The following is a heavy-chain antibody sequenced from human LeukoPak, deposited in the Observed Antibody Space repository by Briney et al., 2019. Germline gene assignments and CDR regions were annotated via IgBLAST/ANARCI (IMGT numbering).Heavy chain of an antibody. Sequence: GGSLRLSCAASGFTFSSYWMSWVRQAPGKGLEWVANIKQDGSEKYYVVSVKGRFTISRDNAKNSLYLQMNRLRAEDTAVYYCASASSRPYSSSWYSDYWGQGTLVTVSS. CDR3: ASASSRPYSSSWYSDY. CDR2: IKQDGSEK. CDR1: GFTFSSYW. J-gene: IGHJ4*02. D-gene: IGHD6-13*01. V-gene: IGHV3-7*01.